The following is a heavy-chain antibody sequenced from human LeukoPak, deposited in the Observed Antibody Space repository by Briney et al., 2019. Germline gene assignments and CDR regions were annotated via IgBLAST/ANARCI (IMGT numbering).Heavy chain of an antibody. V-gene: IGHV3-21*01. D-gene: IGHD5-24*01. CDR3: ARVRQMATIYYFDY. Sequence: GGSLRLSCAASGFTVSSNYMSWVRQAPGKGLEWVSSISSSSSYIYYADSVKGRFTISRDNAKNSLYLQMNSLRAEDTAVYYCARVRQMATIYYFDYWGQGTLVTVSS. CDR2: ISSSSSYI. J-gene: IGHJ4*02. CDR1: GFTVSSNY.